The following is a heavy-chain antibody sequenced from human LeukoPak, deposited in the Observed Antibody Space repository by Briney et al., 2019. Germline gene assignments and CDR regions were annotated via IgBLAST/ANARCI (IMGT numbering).Heavy chain of an antibody. D-gene: IGHD2-21*02. CDR1: GWSFSDYF. Sequence: PSETLSLTCSVYGWSFSDYFWSWIRQSPGKGLEWIGEIDDGGNTNYNPSLMSRVIVSMEKSKKQFSLVMRSVDAADTAVYYCELFSCITWGDWGDAFDIWGQGTTVIVSS. J-gene: IGHJ3*02. CDR2: IDDGGNT. V-gene: IGHV4-34*01. CDR3: ELFSCITWGDWGDAFDI.